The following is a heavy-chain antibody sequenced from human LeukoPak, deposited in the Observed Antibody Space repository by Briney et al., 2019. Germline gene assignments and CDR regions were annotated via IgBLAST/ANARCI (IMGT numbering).Heavy chain of an antibody. V-gene: IGHV4-39*07. CDR3: ARLQTPYDSSGYYYSSYYYYGMDV. D-gene: IGHD3-22*01. CDR1: GGSISSSSYY. J-gene: IGHJ6*02. Sequence: SETLSLTCTVSGGSISSSSYYWGWIRQPPGKGLEWIGSIYYSGSTYYNPSLKSRVTMSVDTSKNQFSLKLSSVTAADTAVYYCARLQTPYDSSGYYYSSYYYYGMDVWGQGTTVTVSS. CDR2: IYYSGST.